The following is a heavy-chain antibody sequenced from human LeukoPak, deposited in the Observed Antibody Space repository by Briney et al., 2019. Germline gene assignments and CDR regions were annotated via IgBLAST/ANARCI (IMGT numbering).Heavy chain of an antibody. V-gene: IGHV4-31*03. J-gene: IGHJ5*02. CDR2: IYYSGST. CDR3: ASSPPHCSGGSCSYLFDP. Sequence: SETLSLTCTVSGGSISSGGYYWSWIRQHPGKGLEWIGYIYYSGSTYYNPSLKSRVTISVDTSKNQFSLKLSSVTAADTAVYYCASSPPHCSGGSCSYLFDPWGQGTLVTVSS. D-gene: IGHD2-15*01. CDR1: GGSISSGGYY.